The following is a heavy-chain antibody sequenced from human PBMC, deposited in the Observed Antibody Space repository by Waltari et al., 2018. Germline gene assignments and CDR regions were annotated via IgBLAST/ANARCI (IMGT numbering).Heavy chain of an antibody. Sequence: QLQLQESGPGLVKPSETLSLTCTVSGGSISSSSYYWGWIRQPPGKGLEWIASIYYSGITYANPPLKSRVPISVATSKNEFSLTPSSVTAADPAVYYCARARPNLSATVETNWFDPWGQGTLVTVSS. CDR2: IYYSGIT. D-gene: IGHD4-17*01. CDR1: GGSISSSSYY. CDR3: ARARPNLSATVETNWFDP. V-gene: IGHV4-39*07. J-gene: IGHJ5*02.